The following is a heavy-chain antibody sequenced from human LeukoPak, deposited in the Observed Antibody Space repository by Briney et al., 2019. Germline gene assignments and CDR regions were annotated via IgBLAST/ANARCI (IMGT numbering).Heavy chain of an antibody. Sequence: SVKVSCKASGRTFSSYAISWVQQAPGQGLERMGRIIPILGIANYAQKFQGRVTITADKSTSTAYMELSSLRSEDTAVYYCARDLGSIGNRFDYWGQGTLVSVSS. CDR3: ARDLGSIGNRFDY. V-gene: IGHV1-69*04. CDR1: GRTFSSYA. J-gene: IGHJ4*02. CDR2: IIPILGIA. D-gene: IGHD4-23*01.